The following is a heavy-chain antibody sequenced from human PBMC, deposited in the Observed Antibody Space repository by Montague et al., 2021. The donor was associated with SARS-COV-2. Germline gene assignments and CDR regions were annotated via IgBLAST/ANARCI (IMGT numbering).Heavy chain of an antibody. CDR2: NCYSTST. Sequence: SETLSLTCTVSGASFRSYYSYWSRMHPPTGLERMGVINNCYSTSTNYSPSLRSRVTISVDTSKNQLSLKVISATAADTAVYYCARIAYESFGYYYIHPDWGQGTLVTVSS. D-gene: IGHD3-22*01. CDR1: GASFRSYY. J-gene: IGHJ1*01. CDR3: ARIAYESFGYYYIHPD. V-gene: IGHV4-59*13.